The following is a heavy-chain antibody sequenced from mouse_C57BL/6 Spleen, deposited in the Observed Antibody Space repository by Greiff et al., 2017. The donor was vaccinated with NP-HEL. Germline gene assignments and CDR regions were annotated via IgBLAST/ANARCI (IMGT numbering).Heavy chain of an antibody. D-gene: IGHD2-2*01. CDR1: GFSLTSYG. V-gene: IGHV2-5*01. Sequence: VKLQESGPGLVQPSQSLSITCTVSGFSLTSYGVHWVRQSPGKGLEWLGVIWRGGSTDYNAAFMSRLSITKDNSKSQVFFKMNSLQADDTAIYYCALGGYDEEAWFAYWGQGTLVTVSA. CDR3: ALGGYDEEAWFAY. J-gene: IGHJ3*01. CDR2: IWRGGST.